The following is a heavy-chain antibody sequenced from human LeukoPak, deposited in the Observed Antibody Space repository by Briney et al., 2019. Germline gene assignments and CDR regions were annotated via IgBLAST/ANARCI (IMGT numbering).Heavy chain of an antibody. D-gene: IGHD2-2*01. CDR1: GYTFTSYY. CDR2: INPSGGST. CDR3: ALGGKIVVVPAAPTLLDY. J-gene: IGHJ4*02. V-gene: IGHV1-46*01. Sequence: ASVKVSCKASGYTFTSYYMHWVRQAPGQGLEWMGIINPSGGSTGYAQKFQGRVTMTRDTSTSTVYMELSSLRSEDTAVYYCALGGKIVVVPAAPTLLDYWGQGTLVTVSS.